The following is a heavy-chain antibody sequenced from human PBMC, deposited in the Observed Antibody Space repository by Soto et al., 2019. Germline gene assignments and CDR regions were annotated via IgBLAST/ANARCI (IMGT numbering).Heavy chain of an antibody. CDR2: LSWDVATT. Sequence: EVHLVESGGVVVQPGGSLRPTVAAPGSTLDDHNMNGFLQVPGKGLEWASLLSWDVATTNYADSVKGRFTVSRDNSINLLYLQMNALTTEDSALYYCASSQGDYWGQGTLVTVS. CDR3: ASSQGDY. J-gene: IGHJ4*02. D-gene: IGHD6-6*01. CDR1: GSTLDDHN. V-gene: IGHV3-43*01.